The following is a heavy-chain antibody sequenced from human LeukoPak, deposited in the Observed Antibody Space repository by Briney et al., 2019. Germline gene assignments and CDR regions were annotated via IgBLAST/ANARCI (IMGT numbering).Heavy chain of an antibody. CDR1: GGSISNYY. D-gene: IGHD3-10*01. CDR3: ARLTTMVRGVITQRWFDP. V-gene: IGHV4-59*08. Sequence: PSETLSLTCTVSGGSISNYYWIWIRQPPGKGLEWIGYIYYSGSTNYNPSLKSRVTISVDTSKNQFSLKLSSVTAADTAVYYCARLTTMVRGVITQRWFDPWGQGTLVTVSS. CDR2: IYYSGST. J-gene: IGHJ5*02.